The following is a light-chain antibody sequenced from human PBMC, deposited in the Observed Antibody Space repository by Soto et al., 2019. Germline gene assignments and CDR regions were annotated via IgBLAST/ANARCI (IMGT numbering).Light chain of an antibody. V-gene: IGKV4-1*01. CDR2: WAS. CDR1: QSVLYSSNNKNY. CDR3: QQYESTPPT. Sequence: DIVMTQSPDSLAVSLGERATINCKSSQSVLYSSNNKNYLAWYQQRPGQPPKLLIHWASTRESGVPDRFSGSGSGTDFTLTITSLQAEDVAVYYCQQYESTPPTFGQGTKLELK. J-gene: IGKJ2*01.